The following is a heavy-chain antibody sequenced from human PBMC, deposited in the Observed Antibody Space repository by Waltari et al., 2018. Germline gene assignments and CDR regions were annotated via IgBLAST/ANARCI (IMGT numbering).Heavy chain of an antibody. D-gene: IGHD3-3*01. CDR2: INHSGST. J-gene: IGHJ4*02. V-gene: IGHV4-34*01. CDR3: ARGLTHYDFWSGSGYYFDY. Sequence: QVQLQQWGAGLLKPSETLSLTCAVYGGSFSGYYWSWLRQPPGQGLEWIGEINHSGSTNYNPSLKSRVTISVDTSKNQFSLKLSSVTAADTAVYYCARGLTHYDFWSGSGYYFDYWGQGTLVTVSS. CDR1: GGSFSGYY.